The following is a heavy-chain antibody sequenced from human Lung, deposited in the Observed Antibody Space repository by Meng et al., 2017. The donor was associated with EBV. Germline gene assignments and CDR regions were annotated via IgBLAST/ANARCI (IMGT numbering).Heavy chain of an antibody. Sequence: QVQLVQSGAGVKKPGXSVKVSXQASGYTLTSYAMHWVRQAPGQRLEWMGWINAGNGNTKYSQRFQGRVTITRDTSASTAYMELSSLRSEDTTVYYCARAGYDSSGYYPQPFDYWGQGTLVTVSS. J-gene: IGHJ4*02. D-gene: IGHD3-22*01. V-gene: IGHV1-3*01. CDR2: INAGNGNT. CDR1: GYTLTSYA. CDR3: ARAGYDSSGYYPQPFDY.